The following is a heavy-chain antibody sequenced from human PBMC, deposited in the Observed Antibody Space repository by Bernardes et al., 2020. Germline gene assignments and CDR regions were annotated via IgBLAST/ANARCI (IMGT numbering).Heavy chain of an antibody. J-gene: IGHJ6*04. CDR2: MNPNSGNT. D-gene: IGHD2-8*02. CDR1: GYTFTSYD. Sequence: ASVKVSCKASGYTFTSYDINWVRQATGQGLEWMGWMNPNSGNTGYAQKFQGRVTMTRNTSISTAYMELSSLRSEDTAVYYCARVGYCTGGVCLLWPYYYGMDVWGKGTTVTVSS. CDR3: ARVGYCTGGVCLLWPYYYGMDV. V-gene: IGHV1-8*01.